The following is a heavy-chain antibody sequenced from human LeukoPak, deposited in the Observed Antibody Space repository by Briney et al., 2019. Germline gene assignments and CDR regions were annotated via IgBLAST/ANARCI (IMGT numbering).Heavy chain of an antibody. CDR2: INPNSGGT. D-gene: IGHD3-22*01. V-gene: IGHV1-2*02. J-gene: IGHJ4*02. CDR3: ARRGYYDSSGQLDY. Sequence: ASVKVSCKASGYTFTGYYMHWVRRAPGQGLEWMGWINPNSGGTNYAQKFQGRVTMTRDTSISTAYMELSRLRSDDTAVYYCARRGYYDSSGQLDYWGQGTLVTVSS. CDR1: GYTFTGYY.